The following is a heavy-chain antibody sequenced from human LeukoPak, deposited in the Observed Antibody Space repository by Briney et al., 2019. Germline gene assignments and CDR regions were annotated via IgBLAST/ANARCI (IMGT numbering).Heavy chain of an antibody. V-gene: IGHV4-4*07. J-gene: IGHJ3*02. CDR3: ARDPYSSSWSPRGRDAFDI. CDR2: IYTSGST. Sequence: PSETLSLTCTVSVGSISSYYWSWIRQPAGKGLEWIGRIYTSGSTNYNPSLKSRVTMSVDTSKNQFSLKLSSVTAADTAVYYCARDPYSSSWSPRGRDAFDIWGQGTMVTVSS. D-gene: IGHD6-13*01. CDR1: VGSISSYY.